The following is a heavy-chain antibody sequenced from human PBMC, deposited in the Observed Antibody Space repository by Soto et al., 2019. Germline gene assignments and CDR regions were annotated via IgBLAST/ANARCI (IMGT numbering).Heavy chain of an antibody. CDR1: GGSISSGDYY. Sequence: SETLSLTCTVSGGSISSGDYYWSWIRQPPGKGLEWIGYIYYSGSTYYNPSLKSRVSISIDTSKKQFSLNLASVSAADTAVYYCARAPKVSGSSQTRPDFWGQGTLVTVSS. D-gene: IGHD6-6*01. CDR3: ARAPKVSGSSQTRPDF. V-gene: IGHV4-30-4*01. J-gene: IGHJ4*02. CDR2: IYYSGST.